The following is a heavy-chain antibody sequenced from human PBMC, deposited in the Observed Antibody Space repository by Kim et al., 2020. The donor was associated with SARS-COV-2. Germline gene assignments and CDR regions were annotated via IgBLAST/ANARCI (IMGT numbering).Heavy chain of an antibody. V-gene: IGHV3-23*01. CDR3: VRNSGWYDS. D-gene: IGHD1-26*01. Sequence: GGSLRLSCIASGFNFISNDMTWVRQVPGKGPEWVATSMNSGGSIFHADSVRGRFTMSRDNSKYAVYLQMNSLRVEDTAIYYFVRNSGWYDSWSQGLLVTVSS. CDR2: SMNSGGSI. J-gene: IGHJ5*01. CDR1: GFNFISND.